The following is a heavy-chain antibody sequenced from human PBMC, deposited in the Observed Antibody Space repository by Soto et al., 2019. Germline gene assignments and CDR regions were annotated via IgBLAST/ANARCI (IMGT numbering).Heavy chain of an antibody. J-gene: IGHJ4*02. Sequence: QVQLVESGGGVVQPGRSLRLSCAASGFTFSSYGMHWVRQAPGKGLEWVAVISYDGSNKYYADSVKGRFTIPRDNSKNTLYLQMNSLRAGDTAVYYCAPWFGAFDYWGQGTLVTVSS. CDR1: GFTFSSYG. D-gene: IGHD3-10*01. V-gene: IGHV3-30*03. CDR3: APWFGAFDY. CDR2: ISYDGSNK.